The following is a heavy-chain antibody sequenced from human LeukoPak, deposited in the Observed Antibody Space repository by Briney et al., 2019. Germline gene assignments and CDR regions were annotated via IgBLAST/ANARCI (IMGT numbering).Heavy chain of an antibody. D-gene: IGHD2/OR15-2a*01. CDR3: ARGVYARPVDY. CDR1: GYTFTGYY. CDR2: INPNSGGT. Sequence: ASVKVSCKASGYTFTGYYMHWVRQAPGQGLEWMGWINPNSGGTNYAQKFQGRVTMTRDKSIRTAYMELSRLTSDDTAVYYCARGVYARPVDYWGQGTLVTVSS. V-gene: IGHV1-2*02. J-gene: IGHJ4*02.